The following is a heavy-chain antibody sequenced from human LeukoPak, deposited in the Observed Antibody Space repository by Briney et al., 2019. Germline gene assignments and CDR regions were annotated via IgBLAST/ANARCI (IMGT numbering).Heavy chain of an antibody. CDR2: IYTNENT. CDR3: ARSPSGSPVPNWFDP. D-gene: IGHD1-26*01. Sequence: SQTLSLTCTVSGGSISSGSYYWSWIPQPAGKGLEWIGRIYTNENTNYNPSLKSRVTISVDTSKNQFSLKLSSVTAADTAVYYCARSPSGSPVPNWFDPWGQGTPVTVSS. CDR1: GGSISSGSYY. V-gene: IGHV4-61*02. J-gene: IGHJ5*02.